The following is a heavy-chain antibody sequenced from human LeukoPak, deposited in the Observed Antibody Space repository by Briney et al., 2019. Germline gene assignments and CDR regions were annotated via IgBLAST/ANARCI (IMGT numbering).Heavy chain of an antibody. CDR2: IYSSGST. Sequence: SSETLSLTCTVPGGSISGYYWSWIRQPAGKGLEWIGRIYSSGSTNYNPSLRSRVSMSVDTSKNQFSLKVNSVTAADTAEYYCACSAQYSYYYYMDVWGKGTTVTVSS. CDR1: GGSISGYY. V-gene: IGHV4-4*07. J-gene: IGHJ6*03. CDR3: ACSAQYSYYYYMDV. D-gene: IGHD2/OR15-2a*01.